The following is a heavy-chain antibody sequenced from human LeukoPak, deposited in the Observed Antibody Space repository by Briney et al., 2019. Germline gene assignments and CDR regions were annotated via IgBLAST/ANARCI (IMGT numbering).Heavy chain of an antibody. CDR1: GDSIRSSNYY. D-gene: IGHD3-22*01. CDR3: ARRRYYDGSGYLD. V-gene: IGHV4-39*02. Sequence: PSETLSLSCTVPGDSIRSSNYYWDWIRQPPGKGLEWMGSIYYNGRTYYNPSLGSRVSILIDTTNNHFSLKLSSMTAADTAVYYCARRRYYDGSGYLDWGQGTLVIVSS. CDR2: IYYNGRT. J-gene: IGHJ1*01.